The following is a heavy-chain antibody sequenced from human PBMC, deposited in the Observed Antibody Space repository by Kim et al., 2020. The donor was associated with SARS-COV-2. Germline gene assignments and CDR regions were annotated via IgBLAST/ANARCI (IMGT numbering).Heavy chain of an antibody. D-gene: IGHD2-15*01. V-gene: IGHV3-74*01. Sequence: GGSLRLSCVASGLTFSTLWMHWVRQAPGKGLVWVAHVRTDGTTTTYADSVQGRLTISRDNAKSTVYLQMNSLRGEDTAVYYCATGYSSGLEHWGQGTLVT. CDR3: ATGYSSGLEH. J-gene: IGHJ4*02. CDR2: VRTDGTTT. CDR1: GLTFSTLW.